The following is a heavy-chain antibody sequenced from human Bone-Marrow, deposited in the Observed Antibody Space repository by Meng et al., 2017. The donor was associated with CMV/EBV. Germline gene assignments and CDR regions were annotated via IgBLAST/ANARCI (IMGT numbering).Heavy chain of an antibody. CDR1: GVCISSYY. CDR3: ARDLWVPAAIPKYYYYYGMDV. Sequence: GSLRLSCIVSGVCISSYYWSWIRQPPGKGLEWIGYIYYRGSTNYNPSLKRRVTISVDTSKNQFSLKLSSVTAADTAVYYCARDLWVPAAIPKYYYYYGMDVWGQGTTVTVSS. V-gene: IGHV4-59*01. J-gene: IGHJ6*02. D-gene: IGHD2-2*02. CDR2: IYYRGST.